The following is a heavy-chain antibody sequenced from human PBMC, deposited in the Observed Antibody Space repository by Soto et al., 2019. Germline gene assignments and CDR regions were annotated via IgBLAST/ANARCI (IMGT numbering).Heavy chain of an antibody. Sequence: SETLSLTFAVSGCSISSGGYSWSWIRQPPGKALEWIGYIYHSGSTYYNPSLKSRVTISVDRSKNQFSLKLSSVTAADTAVYYCARGNDFWSGSHDYWGQGTLVTVSS. CDR3: ARGNDFWSGSHDY. V-gene: IGHV4-30-2*01. CDR2: IYHSGST. D-gene: IGHD3-3*01. J-gene: IGHJ4*02. CDR1: GCSISSGGYS.